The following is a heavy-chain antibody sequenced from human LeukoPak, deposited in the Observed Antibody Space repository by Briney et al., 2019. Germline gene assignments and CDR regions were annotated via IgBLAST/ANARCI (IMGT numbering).Heavy chain of an antibody. V-gene: IGHV4-38-2*02. J-gene: IGHJ4*02. CDR3: ARDFGPCSSTSCYLWYFDY. Sequence: SETLSLTCTVPGYSISSGYYWGWIRQPPGKGLEWIGSIYHSGSTYYNPSLKSRVTISVDTSKNHFSLNLSSVTAADTAVYSCARDFGPCSSTSCYLWYFDYWGQGTLVTVSS. CDR2: IYHSGST. CDR1: GYSISSGYY. D-gene: IGHD2-2*01.